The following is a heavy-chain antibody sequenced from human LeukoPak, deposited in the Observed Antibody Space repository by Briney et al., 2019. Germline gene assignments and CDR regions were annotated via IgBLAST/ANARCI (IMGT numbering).Heavy chain of an antibody. J-gene: IGHJ3*02. V-gene: IGHV3-30*02. D-gene: IGHD3-22*01. Sequence: GGSLRLSCAASGFTFSSYGMHWVRQAPGKGLEWVTFIRYDGSNKYYADSVKGRFTISRDNSKNTLYLQMNSLRAEDTAVYYCARDILAYEDDAFDIWGQGTMVTVSS. CDR2: IRYDGSNK. CDR1: GFTFSSYG. CDR3: ARDILAYEDDAFDI.